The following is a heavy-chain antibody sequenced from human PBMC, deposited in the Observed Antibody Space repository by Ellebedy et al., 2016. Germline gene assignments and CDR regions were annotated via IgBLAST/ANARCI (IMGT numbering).Heavy chain of an antibody. CDR1: GGSISSSSYY. J-gene: IGHJ4*02. CDR3: ARQRLRIAAAYFDY. Sequence: SETLSLXXTVSGGSISSSSYYWGWIRQPPGKGLEWIGSIYYSGSTYYNTSLKSRVTISVDTSKNQFSLKLSSVTAADTAVYYCARQRLRIAAAYFDYWGQGTLVTVSS. V-gene: IGHV4-39*01. D-gene: IGHD6-13*01. CDR2: IYYSGST.